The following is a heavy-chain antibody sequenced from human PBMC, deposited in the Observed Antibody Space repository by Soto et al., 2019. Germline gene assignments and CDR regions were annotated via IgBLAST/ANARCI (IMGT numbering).Heavy chain of an antibody. V-gene: IGHV3-23*01. CDR1: EFTFSTYA. CDR2: ISGSGGSI. CDR3: VKGYWKGDV. J-gene: IGHJ6*02. Sequence: EVQLLESGGGLVQPGGSLRLSCAASEFTFSTYAKNWVRQAPGNGLEWVSAISGSGGSIHYADSVKGRFTISRDNSKNTLDLQMNSLRDEDTAVYHCVKGYWKGDVWGQGTTVTVSS. D-gene: IGHD1-1*01.